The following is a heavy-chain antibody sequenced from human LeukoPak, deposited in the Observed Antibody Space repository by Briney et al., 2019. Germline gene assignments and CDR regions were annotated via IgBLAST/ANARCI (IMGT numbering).Heavy chain of an antibody. V-gene: IGHV4-39*01. J-gene: IGHJ4*02. CDR2: IYYSGST. CDR1: GGSISSSSYY. CDR3: ATGYTSNCPYN. D-gene: IGHD6-13*01. Sequence: SETLSLTCTVSGGSISSSSYYWGWIRQPPGKGLDWIVTIYYSGSTYYNPSLKSRVTISVDTSKNQFSLKLRSVTAADTAVYYCATGYTSNCPYNWGQGTLVTVSS.